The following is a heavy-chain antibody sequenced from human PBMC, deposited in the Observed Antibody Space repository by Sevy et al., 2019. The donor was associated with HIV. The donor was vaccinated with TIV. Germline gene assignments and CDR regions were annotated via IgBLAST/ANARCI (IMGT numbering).Heavy chain of an antibody. Sequence: GGSLRLSCAASGFTFSSYWMSWVRQAPGKGLEWVANIKQDGSEKYDVDSVKGRFTISRDNAKNSPYLQMNSLRAGDTAVYYCVREWGHYDSSGYYYWGYFDYWGQGTLVTVSS. CDR3: VREWGHYDSSGYYYWGYFDY. D-gene: IGHD3-22*01. CDR1: GFTFSSYW. CDR2: IKQDGSEK. J-gene: IGHJ4*02. V-gene: IGHV3-7*01.